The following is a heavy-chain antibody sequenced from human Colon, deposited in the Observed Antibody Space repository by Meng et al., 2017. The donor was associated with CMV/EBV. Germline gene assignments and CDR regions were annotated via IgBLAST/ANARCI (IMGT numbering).Heavy chain of an antibody. V-gene: IGHV4-61*08. D-gene: IGHD4/OR15-4a*01. CDR2: KYSSGTA. CDR1: GDSLNTRDYY. CDR3: VRVNARITGALKD. J-gene: IGHJ4*02. Sequence: SETLSLTCTVSGDSLNTRDYYWTWVRQPPGKTLEFIGYKYSSGTANYNPSLGSRLTISVDTSENQFSMSLTSVTAADTATYYCVRVNARITGALKDWGQGLLVTVSS.